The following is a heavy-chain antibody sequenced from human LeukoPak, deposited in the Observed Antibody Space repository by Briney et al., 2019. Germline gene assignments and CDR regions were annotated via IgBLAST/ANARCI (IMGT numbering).Heavy chain of an antibody. J-gene: IGHJ4*02. Sequence: SGGSLRLSCAASGFTVGSNYMSWVRQAPGKGLEWVSVIYSGGSTYYADSVKDRFTISRDNSKNTLYLQMNSLRAEDTAVYYCARAGDARGSADYWGQGTLVTVSS. CDR1: GFTVGSNY. CDR3: ARAGDARGSADY. D-gene: IGHD3-10*01. V-gene: IGHV3-66*01. CDR2: IYSGGST.